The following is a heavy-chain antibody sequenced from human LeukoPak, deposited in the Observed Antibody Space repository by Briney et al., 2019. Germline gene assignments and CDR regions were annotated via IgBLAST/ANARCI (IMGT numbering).Heavy chain of an antibody. J-gene: IGHJ3*01. D-gene: IGHD2-2*01. CDR1: GGSISSSSYY. Sequence: SETLSLTCTVSGGSISSSSYYWGWIRQPPGKGLEWIGSIYYSGSPDYSPSLKSRVTISVAASKTQFSLKMSSVTAADTAVYYCARRPVDCSSSDHAFDVWGPGTMVTVSS. CDR3: ARRPVDCSSSDHAFDV. V-gene: IGHV4-39*07. CDR2: IYYSGSP.